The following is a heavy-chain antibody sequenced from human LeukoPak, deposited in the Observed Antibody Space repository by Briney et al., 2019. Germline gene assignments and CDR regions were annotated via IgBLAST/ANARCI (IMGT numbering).Heavy chain of an antibody. J-gene: IGHJ4*02. CDR2: ISYDGSNK. CDR1: GFTFSSYG. V-gene: IGHV3-30*18. Sequence: GGSLRLSCAASGFTFSSYGMHWVRQAPGKGLEWVAVISYDGSNKYYADSVKGRFTISRDNSKNTLYLQMNSLRAEDTAVYYCAKGAAYYGSGSYYFDYWGQGTLVTVSS. CDR3: AKGAAYYGSGSYYFDY. D-gene: IGHD3-10*01.